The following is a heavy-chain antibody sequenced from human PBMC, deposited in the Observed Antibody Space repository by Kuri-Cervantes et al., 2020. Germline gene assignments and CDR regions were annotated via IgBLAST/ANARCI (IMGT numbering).Heavy chain of an antibody. J-gene: IGHJ6*04. Sequence: GGSLRLSCAASGFTFSSYAMSWVRQAPGKGLEWVSGISWNSGSIGYADSVKGRFTISRDNAKNSLYLQMNSLRAEDTALYYCAQDSCSGGSCYGMDVWGKGTTVTVSS. V-gene: IGHV3-9*01. CDR2: ISWNSGSI. CDR1: GFTFSSYA. D-gene: IGHD2-15*01. CDR3: AQDSCSGGSCYGMDV.